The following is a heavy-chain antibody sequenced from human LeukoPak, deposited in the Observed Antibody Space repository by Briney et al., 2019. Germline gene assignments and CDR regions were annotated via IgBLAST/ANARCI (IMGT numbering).Heavy chain of an antibody. D-gene: IGHD6-19*01. J-gene: IGHJ4*02. Sequence: ASVKVSCKASGYTFTSYGISWVRQAPGQGLEWMGIINPSGGSTSYAQKFQGRVTMTRDTSTSTVYMELSSLRSEDTAVYYCASIAVAGKSFDYWGQGTLVTVSS. V-gene: IGHV1-46*03. CDR2: INPSGGST. CDR1: GYTFTSYG. CDR3: ASIAVAGKSFDY.